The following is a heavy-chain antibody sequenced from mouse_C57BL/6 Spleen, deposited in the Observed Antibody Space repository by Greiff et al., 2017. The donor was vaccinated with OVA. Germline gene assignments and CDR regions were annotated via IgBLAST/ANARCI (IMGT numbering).Heavy chain of an antibody. J-gene: IGHJ2*01. Sequence: VKLQQPGAELVRPGSSVKLSCKASGYTFTSYWMDWVKQRPGQGLEWIGNIYPSDSETHYNQKFKDKATLTVDKSSSTAYMQLSSLTSEDSAVYYCARRTFTTVVAIDYWGQGTTLTVSS. CDR2: IYPSDSET. V-gene: IGHV1-61*01. D-gene: IGHD1-1*01. CDR3: ARRTFTTVVAIDY. CDR1: GYTFTSYW.